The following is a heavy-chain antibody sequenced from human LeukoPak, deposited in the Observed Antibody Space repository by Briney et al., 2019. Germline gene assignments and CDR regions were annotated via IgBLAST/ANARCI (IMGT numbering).Heavy chain of an antibody. V-gene: IGHV4-34*01. CDR3: ASPGSCSSTSSYNNWFDP. CDR1: GGSFSGYY. J-gene: IGHJ5*02. D-gene: IGHD2-2*02. Sequence: SETLSLTCAVYGGSFSGYYWSWIRQPPGKGLEWIGEINHSGSTNYNPSLKSRVTISVDTSKNQFSLKLSSVTAADTAVYYCASPGSCSSTSSYNNWFDPWGQGTLVTVSS. CDR2: INHSGST.